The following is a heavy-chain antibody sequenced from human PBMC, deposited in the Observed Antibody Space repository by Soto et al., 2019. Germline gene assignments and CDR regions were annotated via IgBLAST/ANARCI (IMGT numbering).Heavy chain of an antibody. J-gene: IGHJ6*02. CDR1: GYTLTELS. D-gene: IGHD2-2*01. Sequence: ASVKVSCKVSGYTLTELSMHWVRQAPGKGLEWMGGFDPDDGETIYAQKFQGRVTMTRDTSISTAYMELSRLRSDDTAVYYCAREVGYQLLSGDVWGQGTTVTVSS. CDR3: AREVGYQLLSGDV. V-gene: IGHV1-24*01. CDR2: FDPDDGET.